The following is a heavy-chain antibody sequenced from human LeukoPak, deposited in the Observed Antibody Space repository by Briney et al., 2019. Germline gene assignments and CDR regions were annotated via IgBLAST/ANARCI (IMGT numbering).Heavy chain of an antibody. Sequence: PGGSLRLSCAASGFTVSSNYMNWVRQAPGKGLEWVSVIYGGGNIYYADSVQGRFTISRDNSKSTLCLQMNSLRAEDTAVYYCAKQLGYCSDGSCYFPYWGQGTLVTVSS. CDR2: IYGGGNI. CDR1: GFTVSSNY. V-gene: IGHV3-53*01. D-gene: IGHD2-15*01. CDR3: AKQLGYCSDGSCYFPY. J-gene: IGHJ4*02.